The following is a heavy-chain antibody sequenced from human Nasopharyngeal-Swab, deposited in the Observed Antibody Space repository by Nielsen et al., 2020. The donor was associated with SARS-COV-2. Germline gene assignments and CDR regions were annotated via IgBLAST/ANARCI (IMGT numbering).Heavy chain of an antibody. V-gene: IGHV4-30-4*01. Sequence: WIRQPPGKGLEWIGYIYYSGSTYHNPSLKSRVTISVDTSKNQFSLKLSSVTAADTAVYYCAREGNCSGGSCYSYFDYWGQGTLVTVSS. J-gene: IGHJ4*02. CDR3: AREGNCSGGSCYSYFDY. D-gene: IGHD2-15*01. CDR2: IYYSGST.